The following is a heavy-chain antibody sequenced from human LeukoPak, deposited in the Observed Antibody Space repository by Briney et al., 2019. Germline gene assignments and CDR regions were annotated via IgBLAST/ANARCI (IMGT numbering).Heavy chain of an antibody. CDR3: AKGLGKATVTPLGY. V-gene: IGHV3-23*01. D-gene: IGHD4-11*01. CDR2: ISGSGGST. CDR1: GFTFSSCA. Sequence: GSLRLSCAASGFTFSSCAMSWVRQAPGEGLEWVSGISGSGGSTYYADSVKGRFTISRDNSKNTLYLQMDSLRAEDTAVYYCAKGLGKATVTPLGYWGQGTLVTVSS. J-gene: IGHJ4*02.